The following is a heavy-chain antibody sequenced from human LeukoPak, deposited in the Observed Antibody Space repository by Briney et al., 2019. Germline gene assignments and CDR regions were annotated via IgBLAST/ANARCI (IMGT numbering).Heavy chain of an antibody. Sequence: PGGSLRLSCAASGFTFSSYGMHWVRQAPGKGLERVAVISYDGSNKYYADSVKGRFTISRDNSKNTLYLQMNSLRAEDTAVYYCAKEPDYGSPIDYWGQGTLVTVSS. CDR3: AKEPDYGSPIDY. CDR1: GFTFSSYG. D-gene: IGHD4-17*01. J-gene: IGHJ4*02. V-gene: IGHV3-30*18. CDR2: ISYDGSNK.